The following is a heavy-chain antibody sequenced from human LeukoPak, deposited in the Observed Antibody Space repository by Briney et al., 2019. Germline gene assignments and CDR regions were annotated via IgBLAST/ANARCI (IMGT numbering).Heavy chain of an antibody. V-gene: IGHV4-59*01. CDR2: IYYSGST. Sequence: SETLSLTCTVSGGSISSYYWSWLRQPPGKGLEWIGYIYYSGSTNYNPSLKSRVTISVDTSKNQFSLKLSSVTAADTAVYYCARAGKVTTSLGAFDIWGQGTMVTVSS. J-gene: IGHJ3*02. D-gene: IGHD4-17*01. CDR3: ARAGKVTTSLGAFDI. CDR1: GGSISSYY.